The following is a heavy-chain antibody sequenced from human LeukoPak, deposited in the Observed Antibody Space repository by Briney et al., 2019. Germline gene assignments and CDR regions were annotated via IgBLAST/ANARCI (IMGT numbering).Heavy chain of an antibody. CDR3: ARSVSSAWSPFDY. V-gene: IGHV3-53*05. D-gene: IGHD6-13*01. J-gene: IGHJ4*02. Sequence: GGSLRLSCAASGFIVSSNYMSWVRQAPGKGLEWVSVIYSGGNTYYAASVKGRFTISRDNSKNTLYLQMNSLRAEDTAVYYCARSVSSAWSPFDYWGQGTLVTVSS. CDR2: IYSGGNT. CDR1: GFIVSSNY.